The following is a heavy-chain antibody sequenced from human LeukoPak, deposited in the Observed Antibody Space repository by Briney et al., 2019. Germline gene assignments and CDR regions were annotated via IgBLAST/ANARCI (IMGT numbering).Heavy chain of an antibody. D-gene: IGHD5-18*01. CDR2: ISGSGGST. CDR1: GFTFSSYA. J-gene: IGHJ5*02. Sequence: GGSLRLSCAASGFTFSSYAMSWVRQAPGKGLEWVSAISGSGGSTYYADSVKGRFTISRDNSKNTLYLQMNSLRAEDTAVCYCAKDGVWSYGFGGHNWFDPWGQGTLVTVSS. CDR3: AKDGVWSYGFGGHNWFDP. V-gene: IGHV3-23*01.